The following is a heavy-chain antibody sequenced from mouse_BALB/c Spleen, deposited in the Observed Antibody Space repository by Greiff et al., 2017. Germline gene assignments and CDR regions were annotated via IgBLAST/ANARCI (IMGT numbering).Heavy chain of an antibody. V-gene: IGHV3-6*02. Sequence: EVQVVESGPGLVKPSQSLSLTCSVTGYSITSGYYWNWIRQFPGNKLEWMGYISYDGSNNYNPSLKNRISITRDTSKNQFFLKLNSVTTEDTATYYCERDRYEAMDYWGKGPSVPVSS. D-gene: IGHD2-14*01. CDR2: ISYDGSN. CDR3: ERDRYEAMDY. J-gene: IGHJ4*01. CDR1: GYSITSGYY.